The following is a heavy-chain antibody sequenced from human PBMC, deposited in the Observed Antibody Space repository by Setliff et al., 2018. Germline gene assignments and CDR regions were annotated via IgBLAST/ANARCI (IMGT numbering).Heavy chain of an antibody. Sequence: ASVKVSCKASGYTLINYGISWVRQAPGQGLEWMGWIGAYTGNTNYAQKFQGRVTMTTDTSTSTAYMELRSLRSDDTAVYYCSRGRPHDFWSGYLDYWGQGTLVTVST. D-gene: IGHD3-3*01. J-gene: IGHJ4*02. CDR1: GYTLINYG. CDR2: IGAYTGNT. V-gene: IGHV1-18*01. CDR3: SRGRPHDFWSGYLDY.